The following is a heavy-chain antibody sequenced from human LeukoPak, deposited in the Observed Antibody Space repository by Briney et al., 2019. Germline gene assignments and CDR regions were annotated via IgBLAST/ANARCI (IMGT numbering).Heavy chain of an antibody. J-gene: IGHJ4*02. CDR3: ARGLSGWYFFDY. CDR1: GGIFSSYA. Sequence: GASVKVSCKASGGIFSSYAISWVRQAPGQGLEWMGRIIPILGIANYAQKFQGRVTITADKSTSTAYMELSSLRSEDTAVYYCARGLSGWYFFDYWGQGTLVTVSS. CDR2: IIPILGIA. V-gene: IGHV1-69*04. D-gene: IGHD6-19*01.